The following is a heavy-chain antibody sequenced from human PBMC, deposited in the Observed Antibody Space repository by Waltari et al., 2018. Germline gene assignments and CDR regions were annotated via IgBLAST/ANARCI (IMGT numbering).Heavy chain of an antibody. CDR2: IRKEVGEE. D-gene: IGHD4-4*01. CDR1: GFTFMTYW. CDR3: ARDSAPYSNYADAIDI. J-gene: IGHJ3*02. V-gene: IGHV3-7*01. Sequence: EVQLVESGGGLVQPGGSLRVSCVASGFTFMTYWMSWVRQAQGEGMWLVGSIRKEVGEEYYVDSVKGRFTVSRNNATNSLHLHMDSLRVEDTAIYYCARDSAPYSNYADAIDIWGQGTMVIVSS.